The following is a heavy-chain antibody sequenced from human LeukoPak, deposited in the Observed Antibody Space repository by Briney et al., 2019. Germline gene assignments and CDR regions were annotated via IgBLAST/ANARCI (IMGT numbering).Heavy chain of an antibody. CDR1: GFTFSSYS. D-gene: IGHD1-1*01. CDR2: ISSSSSTI. J-gene: IGHJ4*02. Sequence: PGGSLRLSCAASGFTFSSYSMNWVRQAPGKGLEWVSYISSSSSTIYYADSAKGRFTISRDNAKNSLYLQMNSLRAEDTAVYYCAGNWNDRFYYFDYWGQGTLVTVSS. CDR3: AGNWNDRFYYFDY. V-gene: IGHV3-48*04.